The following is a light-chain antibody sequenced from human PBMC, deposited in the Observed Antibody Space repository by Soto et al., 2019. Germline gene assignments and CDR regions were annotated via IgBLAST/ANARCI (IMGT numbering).Light chain of an antibody. V-gene: IGLV2-14*01. Sequence: QSALTQPASVSGSPGQSITISCTGTSSDIGRYNYVSWYQQHPGKAPKLVIFEVAYRPSGISYRFSGSKSGNTASLTISGLLPEDEADYYCSSFTDRTDLEVFGTGTKLTVL. CDR1: SSDIGRYNY. CDR3: SSFTDRTDLEV. CDR2: EVA. J-gene: IGLJ1*01.